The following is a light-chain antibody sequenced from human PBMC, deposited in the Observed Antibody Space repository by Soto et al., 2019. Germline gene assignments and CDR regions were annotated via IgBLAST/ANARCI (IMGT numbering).Light chain of an antibody. V-gene: IGKV1-5*03. CDR3: QQYNSYSYT. Sequence: DIQMPQSPSTLSASVGDRVTITCRASQSISSWLAWYQQKPGKAPKLLIYKASSLESGVPSRFSGSGSGTEFTLTISSLQPDDFATYYCQQYNSYSYTFGHGTKLEIK. CDR2: KAS. J-gene: IGKJ2*01. CDR1: QSISSW.